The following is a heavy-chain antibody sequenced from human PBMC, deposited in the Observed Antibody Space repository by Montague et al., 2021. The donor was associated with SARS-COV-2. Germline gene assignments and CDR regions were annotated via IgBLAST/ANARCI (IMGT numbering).Heavy chain of an antibody. Sequence: SETLSLTCAVHGTFFSGYYWNWIRQPPGKGLEWIGEINHGGSAKYSPSLKSRLTISADTSKNQFSLELTSVAAADTAVYYCARLRDGVVPSPILGVGPYYSYYNIDLWGGGTTVTVSS. CDR1: GTFFSGYY. D-gene: IGHD3-10*01. V-gene: IGHV4-34*01. J-gene: IGHJ6*03. CDR2: INHGGSA. CDR3: ARLRDGVVPSPILGVGPYYSYYNIDL.